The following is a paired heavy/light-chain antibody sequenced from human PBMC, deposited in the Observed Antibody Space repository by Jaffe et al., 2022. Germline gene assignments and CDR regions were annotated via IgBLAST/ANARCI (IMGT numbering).Light chain of an antibody. CDR1: QSVSSN. Sequence: EIVMTQSPATLSVSPGERATLSCRASQSVSSNLAWYQQKPGQAPRLLIYGASTRATGIPARFSGSGSGTEFTLTISSLQSEDFAVYYCQQYNNWPPTFGQGTKVEIK. J-gene: IGKJ1*01. CDR2: GAS. CDR3: QQYNNWPPT. V-gene: IGKV3-15*01.
Heavy chain of an antibody. D-gene: IGHD3-10*01. CDR1: GFTFGDYA. CDR3: TAPPILLWFGELFPSEY. Sequence: EVQLVESGGGLVQPGRSLRLSCTASGFTFGDYAMSWVRQAPGKGLEWVGFIRSKAYGGTTEYAASVKGRFTISRDDSKSIAYLQMNSLKTEDTAVYYCTAPPILLWFGELFPSEYWGQGTLVTVSS. CDR2: IRSKAYGGTT. V-gene: IGHV3-49*04. J-gene: IGHJ4*02.